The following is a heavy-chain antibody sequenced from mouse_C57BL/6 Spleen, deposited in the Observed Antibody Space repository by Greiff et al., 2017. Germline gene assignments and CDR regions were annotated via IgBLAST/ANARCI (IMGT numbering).Heavy chain of an antibody. CDR3: ARGGYYGSSYDAMDY. J-gene: IGHJ4*01. CDR1: GYSFTDYN. D-gene: IGHD1-1*01. V-gene: IGHV1-39*01. CDR2: INPNYGTT. Sequence: EVQLQQSGPELVKPGASVQISCKASGYSFTDYNMNWVKQSNGKSLEWIGVINPNYGTTSYNQKFKGKATLTVDQSSSTAYMQLNSLTSEDSAVYYCARGGYYGSSYDAMDYWGQGTSVTVSS.